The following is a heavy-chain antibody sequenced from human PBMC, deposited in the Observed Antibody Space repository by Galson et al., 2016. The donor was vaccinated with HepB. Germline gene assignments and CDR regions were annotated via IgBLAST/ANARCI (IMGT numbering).Heavy chain of an antibody. V-gene: IGHV1-18*01. CDR3: ARVRSWRGPNRNDY. CDR2: ISGYNGKT. Sequence: SVKVSCKASGYTFTSYGISWVRQAPGQGLEWMGWISGYNGKTNYAQKVQGRITMTTDTSTSTAYMELRSLRSDDTAVYCRARVRSWRGPNRNDYWGQGTLVTVSS. D-gene: IGHD1-14*01. J-gene: IGHJ4*02. CDR1: GYTFTSYG.